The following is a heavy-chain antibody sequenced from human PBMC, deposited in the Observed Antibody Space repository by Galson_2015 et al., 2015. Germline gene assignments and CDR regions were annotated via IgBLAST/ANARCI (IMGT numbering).Heavy chain of an antibody. D-gene: IGHD6-13*01. Sequence: SVKVSCKASGGTFSSYAISWVRQAPGQGLEWMGGIIPIFGTANYAQKFQGRVTITADESTSTAYMELSSLRSEDTAVYYCARYSSSWYVFDYWGQGTLVTVSS. CDR1: GGTFSSYA. CDR3: ARYSSSWYVFDY. V-gene: IGHV1-69*13. CDR2: IIPIFGTA. J-gene: IGHJ4*02.